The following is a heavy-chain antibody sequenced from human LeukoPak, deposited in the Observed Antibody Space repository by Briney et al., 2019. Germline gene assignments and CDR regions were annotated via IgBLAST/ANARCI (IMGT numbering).Heavy chain of an antibody. CDR2: MYPGESDN. J-gene: IGHJ5*02. CDR1: GYMFTTYW. D-gene: IGHD4-17*01. CDR3: ARFRTVTTPFDP. Sequence: GESLKISCKGSGYMFTTYWIGWVRQMPGKGLEWMGIMYPGESDNRYRPSFQGQVPISTDNSITTAYLQWISLKASDTAIYYCARFRTVTTPFDPWGQGTLVTVSS. V-gene: IGHV5-51*01.